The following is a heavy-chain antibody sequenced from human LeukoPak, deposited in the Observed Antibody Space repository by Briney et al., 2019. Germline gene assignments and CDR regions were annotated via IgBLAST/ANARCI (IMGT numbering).Heavy chain of an antibody. CDR2: ISSSSSYI. J-gene: IGHJ3*02. CDR3: AREGRTARGAFDI. CDR1: GFTFSSYS. Sequence: GGSLRLSCAASGFTFSSYSMNWVRQAPGKGLEWVSSISSSSSYIYYADSVKGRFTISRDNAKNSLYLQMNSLRAEDTAVYYCAREGRTARGAFDIWGQGTMVTVSS. V-gene: IGHV3-21*01. D-gene: IGHD3-10*01.